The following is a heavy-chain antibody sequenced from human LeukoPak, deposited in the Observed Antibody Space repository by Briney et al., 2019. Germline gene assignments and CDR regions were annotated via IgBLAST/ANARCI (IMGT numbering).Heavy chain of an antibody. CDR1: GFTFSNYW. J-gene: IGHJ4*02. Sequence: PGVSLRLSCAASGFTFSNYWMSWARQAPGKGLEWVANIKQDGSEKYYVDSVKGRFTISRDNAKNSLYLQMNSLRAEDTAIYSCAGAAKTYDYWGQGTLVTVSS. CDR2: IKQDGSEK. CDR3: AGAAKTYDY. V-gene: IGHV3-7*01.